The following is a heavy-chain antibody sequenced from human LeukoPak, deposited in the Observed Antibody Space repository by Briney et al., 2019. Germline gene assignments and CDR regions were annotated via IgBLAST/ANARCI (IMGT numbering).Heavy chain of an antibody. D-gene: IGHD2-8*02. CDR2: ICGNCDRT. Sequence: GGSLRLSCVASGFTLGSQAMSWVRQAPGKGLEWVSAICGNCDRTYYADSVKGRFTISRDNSKNILYLQMNSLRAEDTAVYYCATYRQVLLPFESWGQGTLVTVSS. CDR1: GFTLGSQA. CDR3: ATYRQVLLPFES. J-gene: IGHJ4*02. V-gene: IGHV3-23*01.